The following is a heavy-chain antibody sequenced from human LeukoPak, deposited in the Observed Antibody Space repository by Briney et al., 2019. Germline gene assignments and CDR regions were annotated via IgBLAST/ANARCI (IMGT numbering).Heavy chain of an antibody. J-gene: IGHJ4*02. CDR1: GFTFGFTFDDYT. V-gene: IGHV3-43*01. Sequence: GGSLRLSCAASGFTFGFTFDDYTMHWVRQAPGKGLEWVSLISWDGGTTYYADSMKGRFTISRDNSKNSLYLEMKSLRTEDTALYYCVRGYSSSIRQYFDYWGQGTLVTVSS. CDR3: VRGYSSSIRQYFDY. D-gene: IGHD6-13*01. CDR2: ISWDGGTT.